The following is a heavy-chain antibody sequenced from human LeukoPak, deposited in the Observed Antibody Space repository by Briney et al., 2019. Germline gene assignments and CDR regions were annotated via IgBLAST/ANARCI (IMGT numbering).Heavy chain of an antibody. D-gene: IGHD2-15*01. J-gene: IGHJ4*02. CDR3: AKEGEDIVVVVAAYYFDY. V-gene: IGHV3-23*01. CDR1: GFTFSSYA. CDR2: ISVGGGST. Sequence: GGSLRLSCAASGFTFSSYAMSWVRQAPGKGLDWVSDISVGGGSTYYADSVKGRFTISRDNSKNTLYLQMNSLRAEDTAVYYCAKEGEDIVVVVAAYYFDYWGQGTLVTVSS.